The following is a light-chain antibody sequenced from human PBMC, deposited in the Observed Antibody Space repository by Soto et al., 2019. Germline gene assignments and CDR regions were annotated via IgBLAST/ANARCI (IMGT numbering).Light chain of an antibody. V-gene: IGKV3-15*01. Sequence: EIVMTHSPATLSVSPGERATLSCRASQSVSSNVAWYQQRPGQAPRVILLGASTRATDIPDRFSGSGSGTEFTLTITSLQSEDFAVYYCQQFNDWPRTFGQGTKVEV. CDR3: QQFNDWPRT. CDR2: GAS. CDR1: QSVSSN. J-gene: IGKJ1*01.